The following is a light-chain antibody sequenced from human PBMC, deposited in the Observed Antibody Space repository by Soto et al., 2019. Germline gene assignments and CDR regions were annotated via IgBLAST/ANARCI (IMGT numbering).Light chain of an antibody. CDR3: QQGYQIPVT. CDR2: SAY. J-gene: IGKJ1*01. Sequence: DIPMTQSPFSLSASVGDRVTITCRASQNISSYLNWYQQRPGKAPKLLISSAYSLQGGVPSRFRGSASGTEFTLTISSLQPVYFGTYYCQQGYQIPVTFVQGSMVE. CDR1: QNISSY. V-gene: IGKV1-39*01.